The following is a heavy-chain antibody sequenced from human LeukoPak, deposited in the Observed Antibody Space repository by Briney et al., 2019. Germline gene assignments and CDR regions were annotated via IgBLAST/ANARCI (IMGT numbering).Heavy chain of an antibody. CDR2: INWNGAWT. D-gene: IGHD3-22*01. CDR3: AGYYYDSSRGFDL. CDR1: GFKFDDYG. Sequence: GGSLRLSCATSGFKFDDYGMSWVRQAPGKGLEWVCDINWNGAWTGYADSVKGRFTISRDNAKNSLYLQMNSLRAEDTALYYCAGYYYDSSRGFDLWGQGTLVTVSA. J-gene: IGHJ5*02. V-gene: IGHV3-20*04.